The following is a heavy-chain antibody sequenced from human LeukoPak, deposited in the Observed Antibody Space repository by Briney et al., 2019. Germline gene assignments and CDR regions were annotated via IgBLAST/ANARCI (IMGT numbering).Heavy chain of an antibody. Sequence: GGSLRLSCVASGFMFSSNWMSWVRLVPGKGLEWVANIKEDGTETYYVDSVKGRFTISRDNAKNSLYLQMNSLRVEDTAVYYCAKEGRSLQTYWGQGTLVTVSS. CDR3: AKEGRSLQTY. CDR1: GFMFSSNW. V-gene: IGHV3-7*03. D-gene: IGHD5-24*01. J-gene: IGHJ4*02. CDR2: IKEDGTET.